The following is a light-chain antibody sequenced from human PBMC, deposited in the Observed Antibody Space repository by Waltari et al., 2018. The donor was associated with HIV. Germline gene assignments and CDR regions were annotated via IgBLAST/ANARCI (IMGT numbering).Light chain of an antibody. CDR2: AAS. Sequence: IRMTQSPSSFSASTGDRVTITCRASQGISSYLAWYQQKPGKAPKLLIYAASTLQSGVPSRFSGSGSGTDFTLTISCLQSEDFATYYCQQYYSYPLTFGGGTKVEIK. CDR3: QQYYSYPLT. V-gene: IGKV1-8*01. CDR1: QGISSY. J-gene: IGKJ4*01.